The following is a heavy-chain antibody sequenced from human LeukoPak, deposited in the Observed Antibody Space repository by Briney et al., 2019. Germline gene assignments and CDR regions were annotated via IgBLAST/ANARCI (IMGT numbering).Heavy chain of an antibody. Sequence: PSETLSLTCAVYGGSFSGYYWSWIRQPPGKGLEWIGEINHSGSTNYNPSPKSRVTISVDTSKNQFSLKLSSVTAADTAVYYCARKGRSTKNWFDPWGQGTLVTVSS. D-gene: IGHD3-10*01. CDR2: INHSGST. J-gene: IGHJ5*02. CDR3: ARKGRSTKNWFDP. CDR1: GGSFSGYY. V-gene: IGHV4-34*01.